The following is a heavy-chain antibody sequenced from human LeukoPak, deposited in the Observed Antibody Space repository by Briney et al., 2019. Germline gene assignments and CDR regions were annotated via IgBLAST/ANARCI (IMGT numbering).Heavy chain of an antibody. Sequence: GALRLFRCAFGFPFKSLCIHWGRPAPGQGLEWVAVISYDGSNKYYADSVKGRFTISRDNSKNTLYLQMNSLRAEDTAVYYCAIFGVLTPGYWGQGTLVTVSS. D-gene: IGHD3-3*01. V-gene: IGHV3-30*03. J-gene: IGHJ4*02. CDR3: AIFGVLTPGY. CDR1: GFPFKSLC. CDR2: ISYDGSNK.